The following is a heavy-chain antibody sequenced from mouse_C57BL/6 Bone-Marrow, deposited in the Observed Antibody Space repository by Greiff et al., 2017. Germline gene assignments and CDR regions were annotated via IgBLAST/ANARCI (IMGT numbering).Heavy chain of an antibody. V-gene: IGHV1-82*01. D-gene: IGHD1-1*01. Sequence: VQLQQSGPELVKPGASVKISCKASGYAFSSSGMNWVKQRPGKGLEWIGRIYPGDGDTNYNGKFKGKATLTADKSSSTAYMQLSSLTSEVSAVYFCARSDYGSSYGYLDVWGQGTTLTVSS. CDR2: IYPGDGDT. J-gene: IGHJ2*01. CDR3: ARSDYGSSYGYLDV. CDR1: GYAFSSSG.